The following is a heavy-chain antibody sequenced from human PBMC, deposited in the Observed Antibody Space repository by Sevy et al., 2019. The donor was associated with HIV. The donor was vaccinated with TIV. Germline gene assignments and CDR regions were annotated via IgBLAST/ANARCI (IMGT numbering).Heavy chain of an antibody. Sequence: GGFLRLSCVASGFTFSKYSMSWVRQTPGKGLEWVLTLSFACGRINYADSVKGRFTMSRDDSRNTFYLQMDSLRAEDTAIYYCAREGCSKPHDYWGQGTLVTVSS. V-gene: IGHV3-23*01. D-gene: IGHD2-2*01. CDR2: LSFACGRI. CDR1: GFTFSKYS. CDR3: AREGCSKPHDY. J-gene: IGHJ4*02.